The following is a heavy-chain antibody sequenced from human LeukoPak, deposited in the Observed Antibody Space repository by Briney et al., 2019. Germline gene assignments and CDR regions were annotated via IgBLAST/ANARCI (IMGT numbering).Heavy chain of an antibody. V-gene: IGHV1-8*02. CDR3: ARLDSSSWFNWFDP. J-gene: IGHJ5*02. CDR1: GGTFSSYA. CDR2: MNPNSGNT. D-gene: IGHD6-13*01. Sequence: ASVKVSCKASGGTFSSYAISWVRQAPGQGLEWMGWMNPNSGNTGYAQKFQGRVTMTRNTSISTAYMELSSLRSEDTAVYYCARLDSSSWFNWFDPWGQGTLVTVSS.